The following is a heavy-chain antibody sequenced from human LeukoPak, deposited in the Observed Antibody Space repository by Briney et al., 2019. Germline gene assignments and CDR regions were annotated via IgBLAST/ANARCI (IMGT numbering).Heavy chain of an antibody. CDR3: ARENGYWYDY. V-gene: IGHV4-59*01. CDR2: IYYSGST. J-gene: IGHJ4*02. Sequence: SKTLSLSCTVSGVSITSYYWTWIRQPPGKGLEWIGSIYYSGSTNYNPSLKSRVTISVDTSKNQFSLNLSSVTAADTALYYCARENGYWYDYWGQGTLVTVSS. D-gene: IGHD2-8*02. CDR1: GVSITSYY.